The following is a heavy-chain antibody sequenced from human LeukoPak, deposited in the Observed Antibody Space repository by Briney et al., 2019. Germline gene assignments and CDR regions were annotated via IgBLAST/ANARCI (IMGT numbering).Heavy chain of an antibody. Sequence: GGSLRLSCAAPGFTFSIYSMTWVRQTPGKGLEWVSYISDSSSVIYYADPVEGRFTISRDNAKNSLYLQINSLRADDTAVYYFARGYGTSWFYSWGQGTLVTVSS. J-gene: IGHJ5*02. CDR2: ISDSSSVI. D-gene: IGHD6-13*01. V-gene: IGHV3-48*04. CDR3: ARGYGTSWFYS. CDR1: GFTFSIYS.